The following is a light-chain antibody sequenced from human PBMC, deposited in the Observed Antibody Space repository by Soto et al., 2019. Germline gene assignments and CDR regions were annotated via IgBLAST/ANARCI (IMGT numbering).Light chain of an antibody. CDR1: QSVSSSY. V-gene: IGKV3-20*01. CDR3: QQFGNSPWT. Sequence: EIVLTQSPGTLSLSPEERATLSCRASQSVSSSYLAWYQQKPGQAPSLLIYGASRRATSIPDRFSGSGSGTDFTLTISRLEPEDFAVYYCQQFGNSPWTFGQGTKVDIK. CDR2: GAS. J-gene: IGKJ1*01.